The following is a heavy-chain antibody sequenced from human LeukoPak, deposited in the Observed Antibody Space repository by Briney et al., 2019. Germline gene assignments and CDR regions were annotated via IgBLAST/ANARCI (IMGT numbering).Heavy chain of an antibody. J-gene: IGHJ3*02. Sequence: ASVKVSCKASGYTFTSYDINWVRQATGQGLEWMGWMNPNSGNTGYAQKFQGRVTMTRNTSISTAYMELSSLRSEDTAVCYCARGHELIERVYAFDIWGQGTMVTVSS. V-gene: IGHV1-8*01. CDR2: MNPNSGNT. D-gene: IGHD3-22*01. CDR3: ARGHELIERVYAFDI. CDR1: GYTFTSYD.